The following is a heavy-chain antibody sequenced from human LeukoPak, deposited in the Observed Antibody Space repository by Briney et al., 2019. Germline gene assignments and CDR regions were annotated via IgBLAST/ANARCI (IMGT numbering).Heavy chain of an antibody. D-gene: IGHD6-13*01. Sequence: SEPLTLTCTVSGGSISSYYWSWIRQPPGKGLEWIGYIYYISRTKYNPSLKSRVNISVDTSKNQFYVNLGSVNAAHAGVYYCARHMGGGGSIWYAEDWFDPWGQGTLVTVSS. CDR3: ARHMGGGGSIWYAEDWFDP. CDR2: IYYISRT. CDR1: GGSISSYY. V-gene: IGHV4-59*08. J-gene: IGHJ5*02.